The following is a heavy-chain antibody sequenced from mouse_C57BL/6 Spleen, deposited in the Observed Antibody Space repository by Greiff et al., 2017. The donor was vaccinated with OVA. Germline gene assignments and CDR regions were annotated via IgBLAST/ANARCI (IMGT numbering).Heavy chain of an antibody. D-gene: IGHD2-5*01. CDR3: ARSTYYSNYESAMDY. Sequence: EVQLQQSGPELVKPGASVKIPCKASGYTFTDYNMDWVKQSHGKSLEWIGDINPNNGGTIYNQKFKGKATLTVDKSSSTAYMELRSLTSEDTAVYYCARSTYYSNYESAMDYWGQGTSVTVSS. J-gene: IGHJ4*01. V-gene: IGHV1-18*01. CDR2: INPNNGGT. CDR1: GYTFTDYN.